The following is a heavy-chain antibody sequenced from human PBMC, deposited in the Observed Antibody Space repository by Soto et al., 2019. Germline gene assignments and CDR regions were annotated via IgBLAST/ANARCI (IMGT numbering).Heavy chain of an antibody. CDR1: GGTFSSYA. Sequence: SVKVSCKASGGTFSSYAISWVRQAPGQGLEWMGGIIPIFGTANYAQKFQGRVTITADESTSTAYMELSSLRSEDTAMYYCARRFGELNYFDYWGQGTLVTVSS. D-gene: IGHD3-10*01. CDR2: IIPIFGTA. V-gene: IGHV1-69*13. CDR3: ARRFGELNYFDY. J-gene: IGHJ4*02.